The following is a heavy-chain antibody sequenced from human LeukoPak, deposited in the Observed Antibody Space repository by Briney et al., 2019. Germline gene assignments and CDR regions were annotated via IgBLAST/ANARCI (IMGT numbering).Heavy chain of an antibody. Sequence: ASVKVSCKASGYTFTGYYMHWVRQAPGQGLEWMGWINPNSGGTNYAQKFQGRVTMTRDTSISTAYMELSRLRSDDTAVYYCARDRSIAARWGGAFDIWGQGTMVTVSS. CDR2: INPNSGGT. V-gene: IGHV1-2*02. D-gene: IGHD6-6*01. CDR3: ARDRSIAARWGGAFDI. CDR1: GYTFTGYY. J-gene: IGHJ3*02.